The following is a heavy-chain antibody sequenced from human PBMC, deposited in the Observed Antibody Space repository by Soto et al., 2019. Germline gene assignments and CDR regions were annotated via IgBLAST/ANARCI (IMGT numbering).Heavy chain of an antibody. J-gene: IGHJ4*02. CDR1: RYTFTSYD. V-gene: IGHV1-8*01. CDR2: MNPNSGNT. Sequence: SVKVSYKASRYTFTSYDINWVRQATGQGLEWMGWMNPNSGNTGYAQKFQGRVTMTRNTSISTAYIELSRLRSEDTAVYYCARGLFERGAAAVDYWGQGTLVTVSS. D-gene: IGHD6-13*01. CDR3: ARGLFERGAAAVDY.